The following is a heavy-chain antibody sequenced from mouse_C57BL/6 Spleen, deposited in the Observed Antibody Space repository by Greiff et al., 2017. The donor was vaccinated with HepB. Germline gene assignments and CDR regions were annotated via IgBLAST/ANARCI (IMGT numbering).Heavy chain of an antibody. Sequence: VESGGGLVKPGGSLKLSCAASGFTFSSYAMSWVRQTPEKRLEWVATISDGGSYTYYPDNVKGRFTISRDNAKNNLYLQMSHLKSEDTAMYYCARPYDYEGYYFDYWGQGTTLTVSS. CDR2: ISDGGSYT. J-gene: IGHJ2*01. D-gene: IGHD2-4*01. V-gene: IGHV5-4*01. CDR1: GFTFSSYA. CDR3: ARPYDYEGYYFDY.